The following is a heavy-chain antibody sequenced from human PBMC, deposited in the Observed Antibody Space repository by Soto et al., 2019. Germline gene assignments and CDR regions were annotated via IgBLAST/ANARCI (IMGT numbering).Heavy chain of an antibody. Sequence: GALRLSCAASVPDFGYSFMIWVRQLPGGGLEWVSVIYVGDSAYYADSVKGRFTISRDKSTNTLYLQMGSLRESDTAVYYCARGGLTPSHPLDSWGQGTLVTISS. J-gene: IGHJ4*02. V-gene: IGHV3-53*01. D-gene: IGHD2-2*03. CDR1: VPDFGYSF. CDR2: IYVGDSA. CDR3: ARGGLTPSHPLDS.